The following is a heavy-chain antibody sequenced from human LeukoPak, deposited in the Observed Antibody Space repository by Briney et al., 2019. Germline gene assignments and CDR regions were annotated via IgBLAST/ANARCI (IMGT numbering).Heavy chain of an antibody. J-gene: IGHJ5*02. V-gene: IGHV3-66*04. CDR2: IYSGGST. CDR3: ARRQYDFWSGYYKPSVPNWFDP. D-gene: IGHD3-3*01. CDR1: GFTVSSNY. Sequence: GGSLRLSCAASGFTVSSNYMSWVRQAPGKGLEWVSIIYSGGSTYYADSVKGRFTISRDTSKNTLYLQMNSLRAEDTAVYYCARRQYDFWSGYYKPSVPNWFDPWGQGTLVTVSS.